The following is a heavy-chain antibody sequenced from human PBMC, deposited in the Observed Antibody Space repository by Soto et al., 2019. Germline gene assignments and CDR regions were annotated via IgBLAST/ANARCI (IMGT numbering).Heavy chain of an antibody. CDR3: ARVYGYGYGHFDF. Sequence: VQVVQSEAEVREPGASVKVSCKTSGYIFTKHGISWVRQAPGQGLEWLGWISAHNGYTNYAENFQGRLTLTTNRSASTAYMELRSLRSDDTAIYYCARVYGYGYGHFDFWGQGTLVTASS. CDR1: GYIFTKHG. V-gene: IGHV1-18*01. J-gene: IGHJ4*02. CDR2: ISAHNGYT. D-gene: IGHD5-18*01.